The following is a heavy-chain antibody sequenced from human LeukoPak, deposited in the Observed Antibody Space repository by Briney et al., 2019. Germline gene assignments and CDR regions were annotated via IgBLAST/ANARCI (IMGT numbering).Heavy chain of an antibody. CDR3: AKCRNYDFWSGGDAIDI. J-gene: IGHJ3*02. D-gene: IGHD3-3*01. CDR1: GFTFSSYW. CDR2: IKQDGSEK. V-gene: IGHV3-7*03. Sequence: PGGSLRLSCAASGFTFSSYWMSWVRQAPGKGLEWVANIKQDGSEKYYVDSVKGRFTISRDNSKNTLYLQMNSLRAEETAVYYCAKCRNYDFWSGGDAIDIWGQGTMVTVSS.